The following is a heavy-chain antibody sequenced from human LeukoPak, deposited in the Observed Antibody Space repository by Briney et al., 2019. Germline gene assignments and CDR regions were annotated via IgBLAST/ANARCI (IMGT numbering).Heavy chain of an antibody. CDR3: VRKPYCSSTSRYFPWSSGWYVDY. J-gene: IGHJ4*02. D-gene: IGHD2-2*01. CDR2: IIPILGIA. Sequence: GASVKVSCKASGGTFSSYAISWVRQAPGQGLEWMGRIIPILGIANYAQEFQGRVTITADKSTSTAYMELSSLRSEDTAVYYCVRKPYCSSTSRYFPWSSGWYVDYWGQGTLVTVSS. V-gene: IGHV1-69*04. CDR1: GGTFSSYA.